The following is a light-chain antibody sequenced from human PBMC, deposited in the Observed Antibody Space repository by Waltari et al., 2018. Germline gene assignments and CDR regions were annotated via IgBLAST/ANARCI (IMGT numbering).Light chain of an antibody. J-gene: IGKJ1*01. CDR1: QSIRSN. V-gene: IGKV3-15*01. Sequence: EIVMTQCPDTLSVFPGERATLSCRASQSIRSNLAWYQHKPGQAPRLLIYAASTRATGIPARFSGSGSGTEFTLTISSLQSEDFAVYFCQQYDNWLGTFGPGTKVEIK. CDR3: QQYDNWLGT. CDR2: AAS.